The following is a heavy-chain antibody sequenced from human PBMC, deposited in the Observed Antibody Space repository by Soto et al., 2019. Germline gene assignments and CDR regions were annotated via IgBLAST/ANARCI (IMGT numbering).Heavy chain of an antibody. CDR2: IYYSGST. Sequence: QVQLQESGPGLVKPSETLSLTCTVSGGSVSSGSYYWSWIRQPPGKGLEWIGYIYYSGSTNYNPSLKSRVTISVDTSKNQFSLKLSSVTAADTAVYYCARDPSRFGESYFEYWGQGTLVTVSS. CDR1: GGSVSSGSYY. J-gene: IGHJ4*02. V-gene: IGHV4-61*01. D-gene: IGHD3-10*01. CDR3: ARDPSRFGESYFEY.